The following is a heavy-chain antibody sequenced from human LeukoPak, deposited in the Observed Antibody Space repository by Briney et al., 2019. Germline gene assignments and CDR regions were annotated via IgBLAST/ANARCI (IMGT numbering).Heavy chain of an antibody. CDR2: TYHTGST. Sequence: SETLSLTCTVSGGSISSSNYYWGWIRQPPGKGLEWIGSTYHTGSTDYNPSLKSRVTVSVDTSKNQFSLKLTSVTAADTAVYYCARAISGSFRTSYYFDYWGQGTLVTVSS. V-gene: IGHV4-39*07. J-gene: IGHJ4*02. CDR3: ARAISGSFRTSYYFDY. CDR1: GGSISSSNYY. D-gene: IGHD6-13*01.